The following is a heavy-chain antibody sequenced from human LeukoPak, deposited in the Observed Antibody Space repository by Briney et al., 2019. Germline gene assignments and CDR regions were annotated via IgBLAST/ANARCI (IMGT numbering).Heavy chain of an antibody. CDR3: ASFTPTDY. CDR2: INHSGST. CDR1: GGSFSGYY. J-gene: IGHJ4*02. Sequence: SETLSLTCAVYGGSFSGYYWNWFRQPPGKGLEWIGEINHSGSTNYNPSLKSRVTISVDTSKNQFSLKLSSVTAADTAVYYCASFTPTDYWGQGTLVTVSS. V-gene: IGHV4-34*01.